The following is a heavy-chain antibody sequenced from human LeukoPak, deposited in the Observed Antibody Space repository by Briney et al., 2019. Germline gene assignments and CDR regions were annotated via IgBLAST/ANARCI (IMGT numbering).Heavy chain of an antibody. V-gene: IGHV3-15*01. J-gene: IGHJ4*02. CDR3: TTGATMIVVEEVDY. CDR1: GFTFSNAW. CDR2: IKSKTDGGTT. D-gene: IGHD3-22*01. Sequence: GGSLRLSCAASGFTFSNAWMSWVRQAPGKGLKWVGRIKSKTDGGTTDYAAPVKGRFTISRDDSKNTLYLQMNSLKTEDTAVYYCTTGATMIVVEEVDYWGQGTLVTVSS.